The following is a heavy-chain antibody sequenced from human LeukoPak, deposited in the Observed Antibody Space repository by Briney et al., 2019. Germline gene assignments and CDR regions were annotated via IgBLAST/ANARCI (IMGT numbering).Heavy chain of an antibody. CDR3: ARSPMIVVVTDFDY. CDR1: GYTFTSYG. Sequence: GASVKVSCRASGYTFTSYGITWVRQAPGQGLEWMGWISAYNGNTNYAQKLKRRVTMTTDTSTSTAYMELRSLGSDDTAVYYCARSPMIVVVTDFDYWGQGTLVTVSS. J-gene: IGHJ4*02. V-gene: IGHV1-18*01. D-gene: IGHD3-22*01. CDR2: ISAYNGNT.